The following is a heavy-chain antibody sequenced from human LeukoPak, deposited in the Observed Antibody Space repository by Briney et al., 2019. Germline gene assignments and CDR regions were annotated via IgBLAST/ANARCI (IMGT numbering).Heavy chain of an antibody. CDR1: GFTFSSNA. V-gene: IGHV3-30*18. D-gene: IGHD3/OR15-3a*01. Sequence: GGSLRLSCAASGFTFSSNAIHWVRQAPGKGLERVAMILSDGNNDYYADSVKGRFTISRDNSKNTLYLQMNSLRPEDTAVYYCAKDFQGRWTIGYWGQGTLVTVSP. CDR3: AKDFQGRWTIGY. J-gene: IGHJ4*02. CDR2: ILSDGNND.